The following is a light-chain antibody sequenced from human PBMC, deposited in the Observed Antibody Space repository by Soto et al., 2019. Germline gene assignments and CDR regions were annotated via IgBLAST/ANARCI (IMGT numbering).Light chain of an antibody. J-gene: IGKJ4*01. V-gene: IGKV3-20*01. Sequence: EIVLTQSPATLSSFQGDRVTLSCRASQYINTRLAWYQHRPGQSPRLLIYQTSLRAAGIPDRFDASGSATDFTLTISRLEPEDFAVYYCHQYGSSPLTFGGGTKVDI. CDR1: QYINTR. CDR2: QTS. CDR3: HQYGSSPLT.